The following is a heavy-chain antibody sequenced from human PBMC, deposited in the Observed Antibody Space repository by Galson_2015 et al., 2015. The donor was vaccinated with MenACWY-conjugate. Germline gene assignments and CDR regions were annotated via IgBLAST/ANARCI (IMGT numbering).Heavy chain of an antibody. V-gene: IGHV3-30*03. J-gene: IGHJ3*01. CDR2: ISYDGVNK. D-gene: IGHD2-8*02. CDR1: RFTFSTYG. Sequence: SLRLSCAASRFTFSTYGMHWVRQAPGMGLEWVATISYDGVNKYYPDSVKGRFTISRDNSNNTMYLQMSSLRTEDTAVYFCARAADGAMVLPVDVFDLWGQGTMVPVSS. CDR3: ARAADGAMVLPVDVFDL.